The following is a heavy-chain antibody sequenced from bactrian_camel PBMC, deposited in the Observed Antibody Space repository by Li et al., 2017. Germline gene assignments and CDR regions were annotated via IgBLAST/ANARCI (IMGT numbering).Heavy chain of an antibody. J-gene: IGHJ4*01. V-gene: IGHV3S55*01. CDR2: IISDGRP. CDR1: GLTYSRNC. Sequence: HVQLVESGGGSVQAGGSLRLSCAASGLTYSRNCVGWFRQAPGKEREWVAHIISDGRPVVADSLKGRFIISSDDAANTLYLQMNSLKPKDTSVYYCAARWSRCSSNWRDWDDWGQGTQVTVS. D-gene: IGHD1*01. CDR3: AARWSRCSSNWRDWDD.